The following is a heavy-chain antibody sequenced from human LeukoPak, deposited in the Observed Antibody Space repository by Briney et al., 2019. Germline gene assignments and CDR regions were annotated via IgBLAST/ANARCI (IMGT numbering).Heavy chain of an antibody. CDR3: GRDEDDFGYYYMDV. CDR1: GFTFSSYS. J-gene: IGHJ6*03. CDR2: ISSSSSYI. D-gene: IGHD3-3*01. Sequence: PGGSLRLSCAASGFTFSSYSMNWVRQAPGKGLEWVSSISSSSSYIYYADSVKGRFTISRDNAKNSLYLQMNSLRDEDTAVYYCGRDEDDFGYYYMDVWGKGTTVTVSS. V-gene: IGHV3-21*01.